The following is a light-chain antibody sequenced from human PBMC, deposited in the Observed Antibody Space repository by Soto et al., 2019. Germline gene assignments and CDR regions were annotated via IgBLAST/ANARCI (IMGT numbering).Light chain of an antibody. Sequence: EIVLTQSPGTLSLSPGVRATLSCRASQSVPSTYLAWYQQRPGQAPRLLIYGAPTRAPGSPDRFSGSGYGTDFTLSVRGLEPEDFAVYFCQQYGSSPPFTFGPGTKVDI. CDR3: QQYGSSPPFT. V-gene: IGKV3-20*01. CDR2: GAP. J-gene: IGKJ3*01. CDR1: QSVPSTY.